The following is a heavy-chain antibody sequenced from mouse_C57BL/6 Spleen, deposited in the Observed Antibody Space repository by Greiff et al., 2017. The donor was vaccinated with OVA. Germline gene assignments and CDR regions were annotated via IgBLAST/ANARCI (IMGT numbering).Heavy chain of an antibody. D-gene: IGHD3-3*01. CDR2: IDPSDSET. CDR1: GYTFTSYW. Sequence: QVQLKQPGAELVRPGSSVKLSCKASGYTFTSYWMHWVKQRPIHGLEWIGNIDPSDSETHYNQKFKDKATLTVDKSSSTAYMQLSSLTSEDSAVYYCARDIRGYFDVWGTGTTVTVSS. V-gene: IGHV1-52*01. J-gene: IGHJ1*03. CDR3: ARDIRGYFDV.